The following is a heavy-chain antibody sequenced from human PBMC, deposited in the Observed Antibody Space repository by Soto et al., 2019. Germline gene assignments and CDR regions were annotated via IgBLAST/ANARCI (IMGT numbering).Heavy chain of an antibody. CDR1: GFTFSSYA. J-gene: IGHJ4*02. CDR3: ARDRSITMVRGVPEYDY. Sequence: SLRLSCAASGFTFSSYAMHWVRQAPGKGLEWVAVISYDGSNKYYADSVKGRFTISRDNSKNTLYLQMNSLRAEDTAVYYCARDRSITMVRGVPEYDYWGQGTLVTVSS. V-gene: IGHV3-30-3*01. D-gene: IGHD3-10*01. CDR2: ISYDGSNK.